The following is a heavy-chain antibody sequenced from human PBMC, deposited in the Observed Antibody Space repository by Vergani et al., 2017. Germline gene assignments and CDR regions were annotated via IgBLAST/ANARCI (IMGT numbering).Heavy chain of an antibody. CDR1: GGSISSYY. Sequence: QVQLQESGPGLVKPSETLSLTCTVSGGSISSYYWSWIRQPLGKGLEWIGYIYYSGSTNYNPSLKSRVTISVDTSKNQFSLKLSSGTAADTAVYYCARAQYYDSSGSMGTYYFDYWGQGTLVTVSS. J-gene: IGHJ4*02. CDR2: IYYSGST. D-gene: IGHD3-22*01. V-gene: IGHV4-59*12. CDR3: ARAQYYDSSGSMGTYYFDY.